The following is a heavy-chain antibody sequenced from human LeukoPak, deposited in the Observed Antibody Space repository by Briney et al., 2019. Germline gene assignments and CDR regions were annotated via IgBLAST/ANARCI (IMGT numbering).Heavy chain of an antibody. CDR2: ISSSGSTT. CDR3: ARAPGGIAARQGY. D-gene: IGHD6-6*01. CDR1: GFTFSDYY. Sequence: PGGSLRLSWAASGFTFSDYYMNWIRQAPGKGLEGISYISSSGSTTYYADSVKGRFTISRDNAKSSLFLQMNSLRAEDTAVYFCARAPGGIAARQGYWGQGTLVTVSS. V-gene: IGHV3-11*01. J-gene: IGHJ4*02.